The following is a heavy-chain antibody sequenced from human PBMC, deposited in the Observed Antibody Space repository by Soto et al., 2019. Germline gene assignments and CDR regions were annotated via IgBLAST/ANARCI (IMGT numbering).Heavy chain of an antibody. D-gene: IGHD3-9*01. V-gene: IGHV4-59*01. Sequence: ASETLSLTCTVSGGSISSYYWSWIRQPPGKGLEWIGYIYYSGSTNYNPSLQGRVTMTTDTSTSTAYMELRSLRSDDTAVYYCARDRGGLTGYYSDYWGQGTLVTVSS. CDR1: GGSISSYY. J-gene: IGHJ4*02. CDR3: ARDRGGLTGYYSDY. CDR2: IYYSGST.